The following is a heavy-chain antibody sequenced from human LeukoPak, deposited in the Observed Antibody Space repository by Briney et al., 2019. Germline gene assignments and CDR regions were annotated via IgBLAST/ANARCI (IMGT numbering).Heavy chain of an antibody. CDR3: ARPAIVLRFLEWLSY. CDR2: IKQDGSEK. Sequence: GGSLRLSCAASGFTFSSYWMSRVRQAPGKGLEWVANIKQDGSEKYYVDSVKGRFTISRDSAKNSLYLQMNSLRAEDTAVYYCARPAIVLRFLEWLSYWGQGTLVTVSS. CDR1: GFTFSSYW. V-gene: IGHV3-7*01. D-gene: IGHD3-3*01. J-gene: IGHJ4*02.